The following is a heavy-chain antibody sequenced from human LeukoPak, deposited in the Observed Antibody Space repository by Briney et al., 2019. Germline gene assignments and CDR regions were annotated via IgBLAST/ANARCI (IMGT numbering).Heavy chain of an antibody. V-gene: IGHV3-23*01. CDR2: ISGSGGST. CDR3: AKVLYLYFDY. D-gene: IGHD2-8*01. J-gene: IGHJ4*02. CDR1: GFTFSSFA. Sequence: PGGSLRLSCAASGFTFSSFAISWVRQAPGKGLEWVSAISGSGGSTYYADSVKGRFTISRDNSKNTLYLQMNSLRAEDTAVYYCAKVLYLYFDYWGQGTLVTVSS.